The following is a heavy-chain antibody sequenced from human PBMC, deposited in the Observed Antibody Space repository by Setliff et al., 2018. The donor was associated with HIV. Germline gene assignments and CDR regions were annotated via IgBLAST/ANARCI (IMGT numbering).Heavy chain of an antibody. V-gene: IGHV1-8*01. CDR2: RNPNSGNT. CDR3: ARAKATRQARPTNCFDP. J-gene: IGHJ5*02. CDR1: GHTFSNYD. Sequence: ASVKVSCKASGHTFSNYDVIWVRRATGQGLEWMGWRNPNSGNTGYAQKFQGRVSMTRNTSISTAYMALSSLRSENTAVYYCARAKATRQARPTNCFDPWGQGTLVTVSS. D-gene: IGHD1-1*01.